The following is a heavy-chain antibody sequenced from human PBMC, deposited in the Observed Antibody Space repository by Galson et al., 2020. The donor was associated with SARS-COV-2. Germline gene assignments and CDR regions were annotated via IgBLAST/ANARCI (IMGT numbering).Heavy chain of an antibody. Sequence: GGSLRLSCAASGFTFSSYGMHWVRQAPGKGLEWVAVISYDGSNKYYPDSGKGRFTTSRDTSKNTLYLQMNSLRAEDTAVYYCAKDSEYYVILTGYFNLSSLEYNVGVDVWGPRATVAVPS. D-gene: IGHD3-9*01. J-gene: IGHJ6*02. CDR2: ISYDGSNK. V-gene: IGHV3-30*18. CDR1: GFTFSSYG. CDR3: AKDSEYYVILTGYFNLSSLEYNVGVDV.